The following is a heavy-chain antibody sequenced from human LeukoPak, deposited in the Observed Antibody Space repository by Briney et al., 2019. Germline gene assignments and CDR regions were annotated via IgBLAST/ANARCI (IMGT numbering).Heavy chain of an antibody. CDR3: ARGMLTALLS. V-gene: IGHV1-46*01. CDR1: GYTFTSYE. D-gene: IGHD2-21*02. Sequence: GAAVKVSCKASGYTFTSYEIHWVRQAPGQGLEWMGIINPSGGSTSYAQKFQGRVTMTTDTSTSTVYMELSSLRSEDTAIYYCARGMLTALLSWGQGTLVTVSS. CDR2: INPSGGST. J-gene: IGHJ4*02.